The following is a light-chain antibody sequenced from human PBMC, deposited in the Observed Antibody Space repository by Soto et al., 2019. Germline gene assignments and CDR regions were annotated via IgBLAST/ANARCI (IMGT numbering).Light chain of an antibody. CDR3: QQYGSAPRGT. J-gene: IGKJ1*01. CDR1: QSVSSSY. CDR2: GAS. V-gene: IGKV3-20*01. Sequence: FTKSPSTLSLSPGERATLSCRASQSVSSSYLAWYQQKPGQAPRHLIYGASSRATGSPDRFSGSGSGTDVTPPISRREPEEYAVYYCQQYGSAPRGTFGQGTKVDIK.